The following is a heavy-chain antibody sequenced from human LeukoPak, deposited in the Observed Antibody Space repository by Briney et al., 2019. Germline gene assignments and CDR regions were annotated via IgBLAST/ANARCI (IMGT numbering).Heavy chain of an antibody. D-gene: IGHD3-22*01. CDR1: GYTFTSYG. CDR2: ISAYNGNT. CDR3: ARGSTARYYYDRSGYYRGAFDY. V-gene: IGHV1-18*01. Sequence: VASVKVSCKASGYTFTSYGISWVRQAPGQGLEWMGWISAYNGNTNYAQKPQGRVTMTTDTSTSTAYMELRSLRSDDTAVYYCARGSTARYYYDRSGYYRGAFDYWGQGTLVTVSS. J-gene: IGHJ4*02.